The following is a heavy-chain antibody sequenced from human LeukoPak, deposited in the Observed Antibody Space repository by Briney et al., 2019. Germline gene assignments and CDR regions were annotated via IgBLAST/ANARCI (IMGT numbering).Heavy chain of an antibody. J-gene: IGHJ4*02. CDR1: GGSISSYY. CDR3: ARTLYYHDSSGYKGGYFDY. CDR2: IYTSGST. V-gene: IGHV4-4*07. D-gene: IGHD3-22*01. Sequence: SETLSLTCTVSGGSISSYYWSWIRQPAGKGLEWIGRIYTSGSTNYNPSLKSRVTMSVDTSKNQLSLKLSSVTAADTAVYYCARTLYYHDSSGYKGGYFDYWGQGTLVTVSS.